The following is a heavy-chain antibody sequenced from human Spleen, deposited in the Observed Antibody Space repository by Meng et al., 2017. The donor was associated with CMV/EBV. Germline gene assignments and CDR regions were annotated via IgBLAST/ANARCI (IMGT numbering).Heavy chain of an antibody. D-gene: IGHD6-19*01. CDR1: GFTIDYYG. V-gene: IGHV3-20*04. CDR2: IHWNGERT. CDR3: ARVSGIAVAGTKSAYYYYGMDV. Sequence: GESLKISCAVSGFTIDYYGMSWVRQAPGKGLEWVSGIHWNGERTGYADSVKGRFTISSDNAKNSLYLQMNSLRAEDTAVYYCARVSGIAVAGTKSAYYYYGMDVWGQGTTVTVSS. J-gene: IGHJ6*02.